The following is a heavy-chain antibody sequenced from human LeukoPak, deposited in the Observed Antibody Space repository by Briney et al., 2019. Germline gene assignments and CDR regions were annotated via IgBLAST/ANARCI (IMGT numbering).Heavy chain of an antibody. J-gene: IGHJ6*03. CDR3: AKDPLFRLGGSLPIYYYYYMDV. Sequence: GGSLRLSCAASGFTFSSYGMHWVRQAPGKGLEGVAFIRYDGSNKYYADSVKGRFTISRDNSENTLYLQMNSLRAEDTAVYYCAKDPLFRLGGSLPIYYYYYMDVWGKGTTVTVSS. CDR1: GFTFSSYG. V-gene: IGHV3-30*02. D-gene: IGHD1-26*01. CDR2: IRYDGSNK.